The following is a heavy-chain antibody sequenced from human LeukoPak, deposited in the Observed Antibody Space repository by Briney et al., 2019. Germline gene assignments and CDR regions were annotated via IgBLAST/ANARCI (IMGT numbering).Heavy chain of an antibody. CDR1: GYTFTSFG. CDR2: INTNTGNP. CDR3: ARATVVAGYCTTTRCYKPFDI. V-gene: IGHV7-4-1*02. J-gene: IGHJ3*02. Sequence: ASVKVSCKASGYTFTSFGVSWVRQAPGQGLEWMGWINTNTGNPTYAQGFTGRFVFSLDTSVSTAYLQISSLKAEDTAVYYCARATVVAGYCTTTRCYKPFDIWGQGTMVTVSS. D-gene: IGHD2-2*02.